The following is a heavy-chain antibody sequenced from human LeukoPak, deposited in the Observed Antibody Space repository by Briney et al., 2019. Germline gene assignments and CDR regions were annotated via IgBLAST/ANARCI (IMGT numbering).Heavy chain of an antibody. J-gene: IGHJ4*02. CDR1: GGSISSGDYY. CDR3: GRAAHRSQNLDY. CDR2: IYYSGST. Sequence: SQTLSLTCTVSGGSISSGDYYWSWIRQPPGKVLEWIGYIYYSGSTYYNPSLKSRVTISVDTSKNQFSLKLSSVTAADTAVYFCGRAAHRSQNLDYWGQGTLVTVSS. V-gene: IGHV4-30-4*08. D-gene: IGHD6-6*01.